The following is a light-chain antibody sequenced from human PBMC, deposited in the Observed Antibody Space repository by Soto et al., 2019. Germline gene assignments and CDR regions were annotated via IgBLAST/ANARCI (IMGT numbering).Light chain of an antibody. CDR3: AAWDDSLNGYV. CDR1: SSNIGPNT. J-gene: IGLJ1*01. Sequence: QSVLTQPPSASGTPGQRVAFSCSGSSSNIGPNTVNWYQQLPGAAPKLLIYSQSQRPSGVPDRFSGSKSGPAASLAIRGLQSDEEAEYNCAAWDDSLNGYVFGTGPKVTVL. V-gene: IGLV1-44*01. CDR2: SQS.